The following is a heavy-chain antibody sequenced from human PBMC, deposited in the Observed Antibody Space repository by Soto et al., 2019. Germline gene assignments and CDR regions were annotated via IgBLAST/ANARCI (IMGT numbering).Heavy chain of an antibody. D-gene: IGHD5-12*01. CDR2: ISSSSSYI. Sequence: GGSLRLSCAASEFTFSDYSMNWVRQAPGKGLEWVSSISSSSSYIYYADSVKGRFTISRDNAKNSLYLQMNRLRAEDTAVYYCARDGYSGYNHERPFDYWGQGTLVTVSS. CDR3: ARDGYSGYNHERPFDY. CDR1: EFTFSDYS. V-gene: IGHV3-21*01. J-gene: IGHJ4*02.